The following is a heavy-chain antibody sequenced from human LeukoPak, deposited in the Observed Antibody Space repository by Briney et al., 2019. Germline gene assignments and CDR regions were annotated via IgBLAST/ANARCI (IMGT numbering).Heavy chain of an antibody. D-gene: IGHD6-19*01. Sequence: GGSLRLSCAASGFTFRSYAMHWVRQAPSKGLEWVAVISDDGSRQHYADFLEGRITISRDNSKNTVSLQMSSLRTEDTAVYFCAREQSGDGWSGFDYWGQGTLVTVSS. CDR1: GFTFRSYA. CDR2: ISDDGSRQ. CDR3: AREQSGDGWSGFDY. V-gene: IGHV3-30*15. J-gene: IGHJ4*02.